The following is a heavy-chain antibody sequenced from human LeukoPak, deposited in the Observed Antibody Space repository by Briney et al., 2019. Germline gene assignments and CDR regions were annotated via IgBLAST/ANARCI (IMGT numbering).Heavy chain of an antibody. CDR3: AKVKTRGGIVDGSFDY. CDR1: GFTFSSYG. CDR2: IWYDGSNK. Sequence: QPGGSLRLSCAASGFTFSSYGMHWVRQAPGKGLEWVAVIWYDGSNKYYADSVKGRFTISRDNSKNTLYLQMNSLRAEDTAVYYCAKVKTRGGIVDGSFDYWGQGTLVTVYS. J-gene: IGHJ4*02. V-gene: IGHV3-33*06. D-gene: IGHD3-22*01.